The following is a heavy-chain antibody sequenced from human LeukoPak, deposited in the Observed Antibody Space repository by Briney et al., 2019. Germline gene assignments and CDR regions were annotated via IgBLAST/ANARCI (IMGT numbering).Heavy chain of an antibody. V-gene: IGHV3-30*18. CDR1: GFTFSSYG. D-gene: IGHD1-26*01. Sequence: QAGGSLRLSCAASGFTFSSYGMHWVRQAPGKGLEWVAVISYDGSNKYYADSVKGRFTISRDNSKNTLYLQMNSLRAEDTAVYYCAKVVGAPSYWGQGTLVTVSS. CDR3: AKVVGAPSY. J-gene: IGHJ4*02. CDR2: ISYDGSNK.